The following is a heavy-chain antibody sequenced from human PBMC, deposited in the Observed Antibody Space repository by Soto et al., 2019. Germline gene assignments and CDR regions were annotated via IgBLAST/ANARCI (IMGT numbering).Heavy chain of an antibody. CDR2: IYHSGST. V-gene: IGHV4-30-2*01. CDR1: CGSISSGGYS. D-gene: IGHD4-17*01. CDR3: ARVSDYGGNYS. Sequence: TLSLTCAVSCGSISSGGYSWSWIRQPPGKGLEWIGYIYHSGSTYYNPSLKSRVTISVDRSKNQFSLKLSSVTAADTAVYYCARVSDYGGNYSWGQGTLVTVSS. J-gene: IGHJ4*02.